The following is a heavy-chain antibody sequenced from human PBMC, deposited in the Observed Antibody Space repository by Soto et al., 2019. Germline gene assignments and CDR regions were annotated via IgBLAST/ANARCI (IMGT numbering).Heavy chain of an antibody. V-gene: IGHV4-31*03. CDR3: ARGGITMVRGVTDYYFDY. D-gene: IGHD3-10*01. CDR1: GGSISSGGYY. CDR2: IYYSGST. Sequence: QVKLQETGPGLVKPSQTLSLTCTVSGGSISSGGYYWSWIRQHPGKGLEWIGYIYYSGSTYYNPSLKSRVTISVDTSKNQFSLKLSSVTAADTAVYYCARGGITMVRGVTDYYFDYWGQGTLVTVSS. J-gene: IGHJ4*02.